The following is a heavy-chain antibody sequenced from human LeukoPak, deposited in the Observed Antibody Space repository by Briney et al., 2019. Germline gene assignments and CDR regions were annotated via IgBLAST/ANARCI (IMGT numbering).Heavy chain of an antibody. CDR2: IKQGGSEK. CDR1: GFTFSSYW. D-gene: IGHD1-1*01. CDR3: ARERFPGAFDI. J-gene: IGHJ3*02. V-gene: IGHV3-7*01. Sequence: GGSLSLSCSASGFTFSSYWMSWVRHAPGKWMEWVANIKQGGSEKYYVDSVKGRFTISRDNAKNSLYLQMNSLRAEDTAVYYCARERFPGAFDIWGQGTMVTVSS.